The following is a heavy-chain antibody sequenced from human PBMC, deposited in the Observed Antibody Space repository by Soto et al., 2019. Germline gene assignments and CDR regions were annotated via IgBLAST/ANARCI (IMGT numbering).Heavy chain of an antibody. V-gene: IGHV3-9*01. J-gene: IGHJ4*02. Sequence: PGGSLRLSCAASGFTIDDYAMHWVRQVPGKGLEWVSGISSNSDTMFYADSVKGRFTIFRDNVKNSLYLQMNSLRAEDTAVYYCARDSGYSHFDYWGQGTLVTVSS. D-gene: IGHD5-18*01. CDR2: ISSNSDTM. CDR3: ARDSGYSHFDY. CDR1: GFTIDDYA.